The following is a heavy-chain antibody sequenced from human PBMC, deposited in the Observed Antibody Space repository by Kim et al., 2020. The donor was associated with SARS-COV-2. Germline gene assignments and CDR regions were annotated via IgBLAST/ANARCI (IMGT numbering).Heavy chain of an antibody. CDR2: ITGSGSST. CDR3: ARGWRGLDY. D-gene: IGHD3-3*01. CDR1: GFTFSSSA. J-gene: IGHJ4*02. Sequence: GGSLRLSCAASGFTFSSSAMSWVRQAPGRGLEWVSVITGSGSSTHYADSVKGRFIISRDNSKNTLYLQVNSLRAEDTAVYYCARGWRGLDYWGQGTLVTVSS. V-gene: IGHV3-23*01.